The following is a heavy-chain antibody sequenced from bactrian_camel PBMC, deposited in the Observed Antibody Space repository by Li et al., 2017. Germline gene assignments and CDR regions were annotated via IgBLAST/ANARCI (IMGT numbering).Heavy chain of an antibody. D-gene: IGHD5*01. CDR2: IGRDGIT. V-gene: IGHV3S44*01. J-gene: IGHJ4*01. CDR1: GYTVSSTR. Sequence: DVQLVESGGGSVQAGGSLRLSCAASGYTVSSTRMGWFRQAPGKEREGVACIGRDGITMYSDSVKGRSTISKDNAMNTLYLQMDSLKPEDSAMYYCARSRFVFRGCDLSTSGYYYGGQGTQVTVS. CDR3: ARSRFVFRGCDLSTSGYYY.